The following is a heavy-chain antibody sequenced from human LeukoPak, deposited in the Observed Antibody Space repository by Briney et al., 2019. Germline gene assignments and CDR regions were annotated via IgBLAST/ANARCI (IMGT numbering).Heavy chain of an antibody. CDR3: AREGVVAPIPVPYYLDY. V-gene: IGHV3-33*01. CDR1: GFTFRSYG. Sequence: GGSLRLSCAASGFTFRSYGMHWVRQAPGKGLEWVAVIWNDGSEKYSADSVKGRFTTSRDNFKNTLDLQMNSLRVEDTAVYYCAREGVVAPIPVPYYLDYWGQGTLVTVSS. J-gene: IGHJ4*02. CDR2: IWNDGSEK. D-gene: IGHD5-12*01.